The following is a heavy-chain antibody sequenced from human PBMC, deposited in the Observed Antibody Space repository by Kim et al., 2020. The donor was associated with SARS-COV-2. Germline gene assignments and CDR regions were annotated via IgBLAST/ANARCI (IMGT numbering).Heavy chain of an antibody. D-gene: IGHD2-15*01. J-gene: IGHJ5*02. CDR3: AKDGGS. Sequence: SGGSTYYAGSVKGRFTISSDNSKHTLYLQMNSLSAEDTAVYYCAKDGGSWGQGTRLTVSS. CDR2: SGGST. V-gene: IGHV3-23*01.